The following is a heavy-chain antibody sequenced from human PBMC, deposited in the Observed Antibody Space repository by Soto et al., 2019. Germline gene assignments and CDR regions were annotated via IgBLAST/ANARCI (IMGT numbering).Heavy chain of an antibody. CDR3: ARVAAYDVWLAAGYLDL. CDR2: ISGSGDTI. Sequence: LCLSCEADGFSLCSFQMNRVRQAPGRGREWISHISGSGDTIYYAASAKGRFTSSRDNSKYSLAIHSNSLRAEDSGVYFCARVAAYDVWLAAGYLDLWGQGTRSTVSS. D-gene: IGHD2-15*01. CDR1: GFSLCSFQ. J-gene: IGHJ4*02. V-gene: IGHV3-48*03.